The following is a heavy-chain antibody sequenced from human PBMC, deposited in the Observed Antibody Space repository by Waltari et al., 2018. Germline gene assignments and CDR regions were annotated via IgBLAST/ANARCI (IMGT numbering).Heavy chain of an antibody. V-gene: IGHV4-38-2*01. D-gene: IGHD6-6*01. Sequence: TCGFSSCWWQLPGKGLEWIGSIYHSGSTYYNPSLKSRVTISVDTSKNQFSLKLSSVTAADTAVYYCARHLYSSSSFDYWGQGTLVTVSS. CDR1: TCGFS. J-gene: IGHJ4*02. CDR3: ARHLYSSSSFDY. CDR2: IYHSGST.